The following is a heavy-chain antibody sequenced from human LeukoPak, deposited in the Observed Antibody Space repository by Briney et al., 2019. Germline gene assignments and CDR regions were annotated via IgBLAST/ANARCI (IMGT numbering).Heavy chain of an antibody. Sequence: SETLSLTCTVSGGSISSYYWSWIRQPAGKGLEWIGRIYSSGSTNYNPSLKSRVTMSVDTSKNQFSLKLSSVTAADTAVYYCARNGITMVRGPPHRRYFDLWGRGTLVTVSS. J-gene: IGHJ2*01. D-gene: IGHD3-10*01. CDR1: GGSISSYY. V-gene: IGHV4-4*07. CDR3: ARNGITMVRGPPHRRYFDL. CDR2: IYSSGST.